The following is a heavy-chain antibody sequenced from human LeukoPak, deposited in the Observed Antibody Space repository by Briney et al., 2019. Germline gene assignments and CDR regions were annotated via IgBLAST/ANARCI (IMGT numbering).Heavy chain of an antibody. CDR1: GFTFGNYG. Sequence: GSLRLSCAASGFTFGNYGMSWVRQAPGKGLEWVSGINWNGGSTGYADSVKGRFTISRDNAKNSLYLQMNSLRAEDTAVYYCARGKLLWFGESSLNWFDPWGQGTLVTVSS. V-gene: IGHV3-20*04. CDR3: ARGKLLWFGESSLNWFDP. CDR2: INWNGGST. D-gene: IGHD3-10*01. J-gene: IGHJ5*02.